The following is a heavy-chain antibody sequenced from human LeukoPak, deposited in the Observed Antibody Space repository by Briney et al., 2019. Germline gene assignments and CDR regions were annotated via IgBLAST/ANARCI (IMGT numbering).Heavy chain of an antibody. CDR2: ISSSSSYI. CDR3: ARDLFGGYSSSWKFDY. Sequence: SGGSLRLSCAASGFTFSSYSMNWVRQAPGKGLEWVSSISSSSSYIYYADSVKGRFTISRDNAKNSLYLQMNSLRAEDTAVYYCARDLFGGYSSSWKFDYWGQGTLVTVSS. CDR1: GFTFSSYS. D-gene: IGHD6-13*01. J-gene: IGHJ4*02. V-gene: IGHV3-21*04.